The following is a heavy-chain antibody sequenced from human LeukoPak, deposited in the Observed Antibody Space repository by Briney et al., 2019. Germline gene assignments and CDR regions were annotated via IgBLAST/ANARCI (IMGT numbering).Heavy chain of an antibody. CDR2: ISAYNGNT. D-gene: IGHD5-18*01. CDR1: GYTFTSYG. Sequence: ASVKVSCKASGYTFTSYGISWVRQAPGQGLEWMGWISAYNGNTNYAQKLQGRVTMTTDTSTSIAYMELRSLRSDDTAVYYCARGGSGYSYGPYYFDYWGQGTLVTVSS. CDR3: ARGGSGYSYGPYYFDY. J-gene: IGHJ4*02. V-gene: IGHV1-18*01.